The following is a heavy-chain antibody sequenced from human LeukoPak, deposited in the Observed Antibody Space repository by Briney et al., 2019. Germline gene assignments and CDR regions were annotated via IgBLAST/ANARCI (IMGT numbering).Heavy chain of an antibody. CDR1: GYTFTRYG. V-gene: IGHV1-18*01. J-gene: IGHJ4*02. CDR2: ISASNGNT. CDR3: ARDHSNWNYAPDF. Sequence: ASVRVSCKASGYTFTRYGISWVRQAPGQGLQWLGWISASNGNTNYAQKFRDKVTMSTDTSTGTAYLDVRSLTSDDTAVYYCARDHSNWNYAPDFWGQGTLVIVSS. D-gene: IGHD1-7*01.